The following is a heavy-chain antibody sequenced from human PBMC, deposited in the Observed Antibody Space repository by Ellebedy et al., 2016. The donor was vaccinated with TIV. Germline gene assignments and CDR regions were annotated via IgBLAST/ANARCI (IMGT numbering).Heavy chain of an antibody. CDR2: MNPNSGNT. V-gene: IGHV1-8*02. Sequence: AASVKVSCKASGYTFTSYDINWVRQATGQGLEWMGWMNPNSGNTGYAQKFQGRVTMTEDTSTDTAYMELSSLRSEDTAVYYCATGTGTTYDYWGQGTLVTVSS. CDR3: ATGTGTTYDY. CDR1: GYTFTSYD. D-gene: IGHD1-1*01. J-gene: IGHJ4*02.